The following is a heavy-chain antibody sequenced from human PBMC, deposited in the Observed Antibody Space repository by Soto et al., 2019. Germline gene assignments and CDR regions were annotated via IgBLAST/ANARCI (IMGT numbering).Heavy chain of an antibody. D-gene: IGHD3-22*01. Sequence: GGSLRLSCAASGFTFSSYWMSWVRQAPGKGLEWVANIKQDGSEKYYVDSVKGRFTISRDNAKNSLYLQMNSLRAEDTAVYYCARDYYDSSGYSYYYYYGMDVWGQGTTVTVSS. CDR2: IKQDGSEK. CDR3: ARDYYDSSGYSYYYYYGMDV. J-gene: IGHJ6*02. V-gene: IGHV3-7*01. CDR1: GFTFSSYW.